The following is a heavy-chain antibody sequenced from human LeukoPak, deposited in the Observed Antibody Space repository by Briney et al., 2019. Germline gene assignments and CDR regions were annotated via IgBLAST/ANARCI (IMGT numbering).Heavy chain of an antibody. CDR1: GLTLSTAW. V-gene: IGHV3-15*01. J-gene: IGHJ4*02. CDR2: IKSKTEGGTT. Sequence: GGSLRLSCTASGLTLSTAWMSWVRQAPGKGLEWVGRIKSKTEGGTTDYAAPVNGRFTISIDDSKNTLYLQMNSLTTGDTAVYYCAKYNIGWNFGSWGQGTLVTVSS. D-gene: IGHD6-19*01. CDR3: AKYNIGWNFGS.